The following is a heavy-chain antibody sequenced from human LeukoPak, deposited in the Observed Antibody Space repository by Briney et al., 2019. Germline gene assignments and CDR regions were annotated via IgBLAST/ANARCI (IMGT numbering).Heavy chain of an antibody. Sequence: PGGSLRLSCAASGFTFSDYEMNWVRQAPRKGLEWVSYIRSSGNVIYYADSVKGRFTISRDNAKSSLSLQMNSLRVEDTAIYYCARGSYGDYTYWGQGTLVTVSS. CDR3: ARGSYGDYTY. CDR1: GFTFSDYE. D-gene: IGHD4-17*01. J-gene: IGHJ4*02. CDR2: IRSSGNVI. V-gene: IGHV3-48*03.